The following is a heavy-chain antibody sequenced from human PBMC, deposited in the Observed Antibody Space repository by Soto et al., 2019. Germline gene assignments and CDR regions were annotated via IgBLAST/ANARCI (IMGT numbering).Heavy chain of an antibody. CDR3: AKVRYYYDSSGYSDAFDI. D-gene: IGHD3-22*01. J-gene: IGHJ3*02. V-gene: IGHV3-23*01. Sequence: GGSLILSCSASGVTFSSYAMSWVRQAPGKGLEWVSAISGSGGSTYYADSVKGRFTISRDNSKNTLYLQMNSLRAEDTAVYYCAKVRYYYDSSGYSDAFDIWGQGTMVTVS. CDR2: ISGSGGST. CDR1: GVTFSSYA.